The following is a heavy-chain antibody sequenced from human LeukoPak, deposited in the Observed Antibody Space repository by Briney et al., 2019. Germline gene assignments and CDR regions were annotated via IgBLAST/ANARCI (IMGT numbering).Heavy chain of an antibody. V-gene: IGHV3-48*03. CDR3: ARPYIPRYYYDSSGYYSAAFDI. J-gene: IGHJ3*02. D-gene: IGHD3-22*01. CDR1: GFTFSSYE. CDR2: ISSSGSTI. Sequence: GGSLRLSCAASGFTFSSYEMNWVRQAPGKGLEWVSYISSSGSTIYYADSVKGRFTISRDNAKNSLYLQMNSLRAEDTAVYYCARPYIPRYYYDSSGYYSAAFDIGGQGTMVTVSS.